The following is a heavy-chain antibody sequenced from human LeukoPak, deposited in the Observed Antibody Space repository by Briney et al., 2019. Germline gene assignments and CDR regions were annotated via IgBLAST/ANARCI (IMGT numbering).Heavy chain of an antibody. Sequence: GGSLRLSCAASGFTFSNYDMSWVRQAPGKGLEWVSTISGSGTSTYYADSVKGRFTISRDNSKNTLSLQMSSLRAEDTAVYYCAKNTIAAAGSSAYDVWGQGTVVTVSS. CDR1: GFTFSNYD. J-gene: IGHJ3*01. V-gene: IGHV3-23*01. D-gene: IGHD6-13*01. CDR3: AKNTIAAAGSSAYDV. CDR2: ISGSGTST.